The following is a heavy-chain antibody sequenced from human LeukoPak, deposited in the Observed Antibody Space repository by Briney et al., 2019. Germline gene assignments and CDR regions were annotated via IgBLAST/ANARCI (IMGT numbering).Heavy chain of an antibody. CDR3: ARSRGSRKGYYYYYGMDV. J-gene: IGHJ6*02. V-gene: IGHV3-53*01. CDR1: GFTVSSNY. CDR2: IYSGGST. D-gene: IGHD5-12*01. Sequence: PGGSLRLSCAASGFTVSSNYMSWVRQAPGKGLEWVSVIYSGGSTYYADSVKGRFTISRDNSKNTLYLQMNSLRAEDTAVYYCARSRGSRKGYYYYYGMDVWGQGTTVTVSS.